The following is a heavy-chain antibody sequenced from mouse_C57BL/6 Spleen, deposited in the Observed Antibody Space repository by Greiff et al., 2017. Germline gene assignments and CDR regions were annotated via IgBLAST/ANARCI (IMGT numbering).Heavy chain of an antibody. D-gene: IGHD2-3*01. J-gene: IGHJ3*01. V-gene: IGHV1-39*01. CDR2: INPNYGTT. Sequence: EVKVVESGPELVKPGASVKISCKASGYSFTDYNMNWVKQSNGQSLEWIGVINPNYGTTSYNQKFKGKATLTVDQSSSTAYMQLNSLTSEDSAVYYCARLDDGYSWRFAYWGQGTLVTVSA. CDR1: GYSFTDYN. CDR3: ARLDDGYSWRFAY.